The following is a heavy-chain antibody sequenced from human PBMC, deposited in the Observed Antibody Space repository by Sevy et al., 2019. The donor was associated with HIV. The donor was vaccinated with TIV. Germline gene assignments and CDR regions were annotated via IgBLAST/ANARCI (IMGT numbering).Heavy chain of an antibody. CDR2: INPKSGGI. CDR3: ARPGGCIGGSRTADI. CDR1: GYTFDGSY. Sequence: ASVKVSCKASGYTFDGSYIHWVRQAPGQGLEWMGRINPKSGGINFAQQFQGRVTMTRDTSISTAYMELSRLRFDDTDVYFCARPGGCIGGSRTADIWGQGTMVTVSS. J-gene: IGHJ3*02. D-gene: IGHD2-15*01. V-gene: IGHV1-2*05.